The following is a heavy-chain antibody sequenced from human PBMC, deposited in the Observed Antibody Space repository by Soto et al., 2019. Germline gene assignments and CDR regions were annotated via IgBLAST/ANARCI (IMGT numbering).Heavy chain of an antibody. CDR3: ARERHLKDYYDSSGTRPYYFDY. CDR2: IYYSGST. V-gene: IGHV4-31*03. D-gene: IGHD3-22*01. J-gene: IGHJ4*02. Sequence: SETLSLTFTVSGGSISSGGYYWSFIRQHAGKGLECIGYIYYSGSTYYNPSLKRRVNISVDTSRNQFSLQLSSVTAADTAVYSCARERHLKDYYDSSGTRPYYFDYWGQGTMVTVSS. CDR1: GGSISSGGYY.